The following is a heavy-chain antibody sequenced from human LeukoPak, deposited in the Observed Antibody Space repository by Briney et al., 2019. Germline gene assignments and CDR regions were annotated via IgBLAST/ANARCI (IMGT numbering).Heavy chain of an antibody. V-gene: IGHV4-34*01. CDR2: IYYSGST. D-gene: IGHD2-2*01. CDR1: GGSFSGYS. CDR3: ARHLVPAASAPSFDY. J-gene: IGHJ4*02. Sequence: SETLSLTCAVYGGSFSGYSWNWIRQPPGKGLEWIGSIYYSGSTYYNPSLKSRVTISVDTSKNQFSLKLSSVTAADTAVYYCARHLVPAASAPSFDYWGQGTLVTVSS.